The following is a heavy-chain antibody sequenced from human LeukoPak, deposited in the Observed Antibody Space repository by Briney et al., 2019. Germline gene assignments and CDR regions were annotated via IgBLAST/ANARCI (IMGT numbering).Heavy chain of an antibody. Sequence: ASVKVSCKASGYTFTGYYTHWVRQAPGQGLEWMGRINPNSGGTNYAQKFQGRVTMTRDTSISTAYMELSRLRSDDTAVYYCARDKDVWGSYAHYWGQGTLVTVSS. J-gene: IGHJ4*02. CDR3: ARDKDVWGSYAHY. CDR1: GYTFTGYY. V-gene: IGHV1-2*06. D-gene: IGHD3-16*01. CDR2: INPNSGGT.